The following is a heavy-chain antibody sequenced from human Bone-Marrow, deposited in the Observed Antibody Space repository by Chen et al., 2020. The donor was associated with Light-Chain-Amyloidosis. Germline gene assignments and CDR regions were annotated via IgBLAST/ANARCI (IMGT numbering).Heavy chain of an antibody. V-gene: IGHV3-30-3*01. D-gene: IGHD5-12*01. Sequence: QVQLVESGGGVVQPGRSLRPSCAASGFTFSSYAMHWVRQAPGKGLEWVAVISYDGSNKYYADSVKGRFTISRDNSNNTLYLQMNSLRAEDTAVYYCARAPGYDFPFDYWGQGTLVTVSS. CDR2: ISYDGSNK. CDR3: ARAPGYDFPFDY. CDR1: GFTFSSYA. J-gene: IGHJ4*02.